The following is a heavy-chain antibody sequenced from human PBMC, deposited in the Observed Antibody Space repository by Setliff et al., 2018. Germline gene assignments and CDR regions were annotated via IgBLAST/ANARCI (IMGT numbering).Heavy chain of an antibody. J-gene: IGHJ5*02. V-gene: IGHV1-2*06. CDR1: GYTFTDYY. CDR2: INPISGAT. D-gene: IGHD4-17*01. CDR3: ARSVHGDYVRLRQNNWLDP. Sequence: ASVKVSCKASGYTFTDYYIYWVRQAPGQGLRWMGRINPISGATDYAQKFQGRVTMTRDTSITTAYMELSSLRSDDTAMYYCARSVHGDYVRLRQNNWLDPWGQGTLVTVSS.